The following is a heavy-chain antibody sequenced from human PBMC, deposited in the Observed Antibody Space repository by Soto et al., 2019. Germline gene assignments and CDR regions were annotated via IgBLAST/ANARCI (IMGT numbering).Heavy chain of an antibody. CDR1: GFTFSNYG. Sequence: GASVKVSCKASGFTFSNYGLNWVRQAPGQGLEWMGWVSANNGHTNYAQNLQGRVSMTTDTSTSTAYMELRGLRFDDTAVYYCARDIESVTAKHFFYYYAMDVWGQGXTVTVYS. J-gene: IGHJ6*02. V-gene: IGHV1-18*01. CDR3: ARDIESVTAKHFFYYYAMDV. CDR2: VSANNGHT. D-gene: IGHD2-8*01.